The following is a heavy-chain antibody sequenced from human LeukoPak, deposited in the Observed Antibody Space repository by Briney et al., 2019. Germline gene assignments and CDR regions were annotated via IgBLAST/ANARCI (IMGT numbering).Heavy chain of an antibody. CDR1: GFTFRSYW. CDR3: ARDYYDSSGYYYLAY. CDR2: INTDGSST. Sequence: GGSLRLSCAASGFTFRSYWMHWVRQAPGKGRVWVSRINTDGSSTSYADSVKGRFTISRDNAKNSLYLQMNSLRAEDTAVYYCARDYYDSSGYYYLAYWGQGTLVTVSS. J-gene: IGHJ4*02. D-gene: IGHD3-22*01. V-gene: IGHV3-74*01.